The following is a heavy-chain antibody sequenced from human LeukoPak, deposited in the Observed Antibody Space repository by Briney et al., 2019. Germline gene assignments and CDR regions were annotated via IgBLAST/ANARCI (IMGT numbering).Heavy chain of an antibody. V-gene: IGHV3-33*01. CDR1: RFTFGGYG. D-gene: IGHD1-14*01. J-gene: IGHJ4*02. CDR3: TRYNNDHFDY. CDR2: IAYDGSRA. Sequence: GGSLRLSCAGSRFTFGGYGMHWFRQTPGKGLEWVAVIAYDGSRAFYADSVKGRFTISRDNSKNTMSVQMDDLRAEDTAVYYCTRYNNDHFDYWGRGTLVTVSS.